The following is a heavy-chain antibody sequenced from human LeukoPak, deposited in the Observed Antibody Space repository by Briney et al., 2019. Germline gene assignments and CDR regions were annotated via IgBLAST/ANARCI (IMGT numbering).Heavy chain of an antibody. D-gene: IGHD3-16*01. CDR2: IIPIFGTA. Sequence: SVKVSCKASGYTFTSYDINWVRQATGQGLEWMGGIIPIFGTANYAQKFQGRVTITTDESTSTAYMELSSLRSEDTAVYYCARVGGRGDYWGQGTLVTVSS. V-gene: IGHV1-69*05. CDR3: ARVGGRGDY. CDR1: GYTFTSYD. J-gene: IGHJ4*02.